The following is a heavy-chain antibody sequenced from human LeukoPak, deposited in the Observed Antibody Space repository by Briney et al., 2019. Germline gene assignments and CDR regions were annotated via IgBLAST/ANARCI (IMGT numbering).Heavy chain of an antibody. CDR1: GGTLSSYA. CDR2: IIPIFGTA. D-gene: IGHD2-21*01. CDR3: FQAEDGIRDFVY. Sequence: SLKVSCKASGGTLSSYAISFVRHAPEQGLELMGGIIPIFGTANYAQKFQGSVTITADESTSTAYMELSSLRSEDTAVYFFFQAEDGIRDFVYWGQGTLVTVSS. V-gene: IGHV1-69*13. J-gene: IGHJ4*02.